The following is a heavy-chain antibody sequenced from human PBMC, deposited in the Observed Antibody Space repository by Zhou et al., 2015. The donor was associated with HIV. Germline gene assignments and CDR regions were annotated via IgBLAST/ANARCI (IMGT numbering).Heavy chain of an antibody. Sequence: QVQLVQSGAEVKKPGASVKVSCKASGYTFTSYYMHWVRQAPGQGLEWMGIINPSGGSTSYAQKFQGRVTMTRDTSTSTVYMELSSLRSDDTAVYYCARAGPAYCGGDCYAFDIWGQGTMVTVSS. CDR1: GYTFTSYY. D-gene: IGHD2-21*02. CDR2: INPSGGST. V-gene: IGHV1-46*01. J-gene: IGHJ3*02. CDR3: ARAGPAYCGGDCYAFDI.